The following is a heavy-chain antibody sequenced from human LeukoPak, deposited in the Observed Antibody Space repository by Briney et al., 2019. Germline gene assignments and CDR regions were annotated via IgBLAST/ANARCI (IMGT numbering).Heavy chain of an antibody. CDR1: GFTFSSYA. CDR2: ISGSGGST. V-gene: IGHV3-23*01. Sequence: GGSLRLSCAASGFTFSSYAMSWVRQAPGKGLEWVSAISGSGGSTYYADSVKGRFTISRDNSKNTLYLQMNSLKTEDTAVYYCTTSGHHRPTYYYDSSGYYPWVDYWGQGTLVTVSS. J-gene: IGHJ4*02. CDR3: TTSGHHRPTYYYDSSGYYPWVDY. D-gene: IGHD3-22*01.